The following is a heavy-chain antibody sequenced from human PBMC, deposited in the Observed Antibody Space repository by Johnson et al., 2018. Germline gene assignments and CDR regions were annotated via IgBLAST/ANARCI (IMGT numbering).Heavy chain of an antibody. J-gene: IGHJ3*02. CDR3: AKKYSVGGHGMHDAFDI. CDR1: GFTFRSYA. V-gene: IGHV3-23*04. D-gene: IGHD5-12*01. Sequence: VQLVQSGGGLVQPGGSLRLSCAASGFTFRSYAINWVRQAPGKGLEWVSTISGSGTNTYYADSVRGRFTISRDNSQNTVYLQMNSLRAEDTAVYYCAKKYSVGGHGMHDAFDIWGQATMVTVSS. CDR2: ISGSGTNT.